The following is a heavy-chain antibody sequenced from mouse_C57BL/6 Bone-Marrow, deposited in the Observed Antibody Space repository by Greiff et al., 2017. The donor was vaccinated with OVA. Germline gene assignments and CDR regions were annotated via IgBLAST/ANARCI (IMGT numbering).Heavy chain of an antibody. Sequence: EVQLQQSGAELVRPGASVKLSCTASGFNIKDDYMHWVKQRPEQGLEWIGWIDPENGDTEYASKFQGKATITADTSSNTAYLQLSSLTSEDTAVYYCTTCLTGAFDYWGQGTTLTVSS. J-gene: IGHJ2*01. CDR2: IDPENGDT. CDR1: GFNIKDDY. V-gene: IGHV14-4*01. D-gene: IGHD4-1*01. CDR3: TTCLTGAFDY.